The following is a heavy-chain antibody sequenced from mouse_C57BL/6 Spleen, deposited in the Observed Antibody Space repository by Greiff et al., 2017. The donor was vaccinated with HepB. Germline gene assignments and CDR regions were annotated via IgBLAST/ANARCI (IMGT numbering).Heavy chain of an antibody. V-gene: IGHV1-19*01. Sequence: EVQLQQSGPVLVKPGASVKMSCKASGYTFTDYYMNWVKQSHGKSLEWIGVINPYNGGTSYNQKFKGKATLTVDKSSSTAYMELNSLTSEDSAVYYCARAYYYGSSHWYFDVWGTGTTVTVSS. CDR2: INPYNGGT. CDR1: GYTFTDYY. J-gene: IGHJ1*03. CDR3: ARAYYYGSSHWYFDV. D-gene: IGHD1-1*01.